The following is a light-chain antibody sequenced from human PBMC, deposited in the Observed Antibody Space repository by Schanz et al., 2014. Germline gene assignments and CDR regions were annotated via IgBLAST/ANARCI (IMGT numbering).Light chain of an antibody. CDR2: GAS. J-gene: IGKJ2*01. V-gene: IGKV3-15*01. Sequence: EIVMTQSPATLSVSPGERATLSCRASQSVSSNLAWYQQKPGQAPRLLIYGASTRAIGIPARFSGSGSGTEFTLTISSLQSEDFAVYYCQQYGNWPPYTFGQGTKLEIK. CDR3: QQYGNWPPYT. CDR1: QSVSSN.